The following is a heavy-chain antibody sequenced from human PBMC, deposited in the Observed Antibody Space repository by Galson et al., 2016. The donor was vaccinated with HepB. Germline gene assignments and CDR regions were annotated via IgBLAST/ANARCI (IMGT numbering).Heavy chain of an antibody. CDR3: ARGDFWSGYYYYGMEA. Sequence: QSGAEVKKPGESLRIACKASGYKFSSYWIGWVRQMPGKGLEWMAIIYPGDSDTRYSPAFQGQVTISADTSISTAYLQWSSLRASDTAIYYCARGDFWSGYYYYGMEAGGQGTTVTVS. D-gene: IGHD3-3*01. V-gene: IGHV5-51*03. CDR2: IYPGDSDT. CDR1: GYKFSSYW. J-gene: IGHJ6*02.